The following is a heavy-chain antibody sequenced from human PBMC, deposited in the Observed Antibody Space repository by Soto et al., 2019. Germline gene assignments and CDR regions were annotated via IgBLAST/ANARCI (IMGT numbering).Heavy chain of an antibody. CDR1: GFTFDDYA. CDR3: AKELGIAVAGGAFDI. D-gene: IGHD6-19*01. CDR2: ISWNSGSI. Sequence: PGGSLRLSCAASGFTFDDYAMHWVRQAPGKGQEWVSGISWNSGSIGYADSVKGRFTISRDNAKNSLYLQMNSLRAEDTALYYCAKELGIAVAGGAFDIWGQGTMVTVSS. V-gene: IGHV3-9*01. J-gene: IGHJ3*02.